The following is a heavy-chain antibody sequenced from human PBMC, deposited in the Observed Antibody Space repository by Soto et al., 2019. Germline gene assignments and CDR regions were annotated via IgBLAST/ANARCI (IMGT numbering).Heavy chain of an antibody. V-gene: IGHV3-23*01. CDR1: GFTFSSYA. CDR2: ISGSGGST. J-gene: IGHJ4*02. Sequence: EVQLLESGGGLVQPGGYLRLACAASGFTFSSYAMSWVRQAPGKGLEWVSAISGSGGSTYYADSVKGLFNISRDTSKNTLYLQMHSLRAEDTAVYYCAKDRYYYGSGSYDYWGQGTLVTVSS. D-gene: IGHD3-10*01. CDR3: AKDRYYYGSGSYDY.